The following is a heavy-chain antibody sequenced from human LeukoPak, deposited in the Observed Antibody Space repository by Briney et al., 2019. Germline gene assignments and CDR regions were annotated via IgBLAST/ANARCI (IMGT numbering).Heavy chain of an antibody. CDR3: ARGRLDYGDPRYFYY. CDR1: GFTVSINY. Sequence: GGSLRLSCAASGFTVSINYMSWVRQAPGNGLEWVANIKQDGSEKYYVDSVKGRFTSSRDNAKNSLYLQMNSLRAEDTAVYYCARGRLDYGDPRYFYYWGQGTLVTVSS. D-gene: IGHD4-17*01. V-gene: IGHV3-7*01. J-gene: IGHJ4*02. CDR2: IKQDGSEK.